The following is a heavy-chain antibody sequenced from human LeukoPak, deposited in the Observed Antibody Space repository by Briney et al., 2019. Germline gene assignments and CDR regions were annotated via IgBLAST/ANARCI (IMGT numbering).Heavy chain of an antibody. J-gene: IGHJ4*02. CDR2: ISAYNGNT. CDR1: GYTFTSYG. Sequence: GASVKVSCKASGYTFTSYGISWVRQAPGQGLEWVGWISAYNGNTKYAQKLQGRVTMTTDTSTSTAYMELRSLRSDDTAVYYCARDLLYSSSWAFDYWGQGTLVTVSS. V-gene: IGHV1-18*01. CDR3: ARDLLYSSSWAFDY. D-gene: IGHD6-13*01.